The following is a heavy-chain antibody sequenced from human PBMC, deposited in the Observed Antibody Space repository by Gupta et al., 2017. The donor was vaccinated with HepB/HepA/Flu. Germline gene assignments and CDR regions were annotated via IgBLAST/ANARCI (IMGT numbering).Heavy chain of an antibody. CDR3: AKFGSGSYYYYMDV. CDR1: GFTFSSYA. J-gene: IGHJ6*03. D-gene: IGHD3-10*01. V-gene: IGHV3-23*01. Sequence: EVQLLESGGGLVQPGGSLRLSCAASGFTFSSYAMSWVRQAPGKGLEWVSAISGSGGSTYYADSVKGRFAISRDNSKNTLYLQMNSLRAEDTAVYYCAKFGSGSYYYYMDVWGKGTTVTVSS. CDR2: ISGSGGST.